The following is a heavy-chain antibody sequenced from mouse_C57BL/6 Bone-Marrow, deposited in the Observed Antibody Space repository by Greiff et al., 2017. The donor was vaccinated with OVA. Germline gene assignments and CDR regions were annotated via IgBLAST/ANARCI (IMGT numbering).Heavy chain of an antibody. CDR2: IYPGSGST. J-gene: IGHJ4*01. CDR3: ARVGSNSGAMDY. V-gene: IGHV1-55*01. Sequence: QVHVKQPGAELVKPGASVKMSCKASGYTFTSYWITWVKQRPGQGLEWIGDIYPGSGSTNYNEKFKSKATLTVETSSSTAYMQLSSLTSEDSAVYYCARVGSNSGAMDYWGQGTSVTVSS. D-gene: IGHD2-5*01. CDR1: GYTFTSYW.